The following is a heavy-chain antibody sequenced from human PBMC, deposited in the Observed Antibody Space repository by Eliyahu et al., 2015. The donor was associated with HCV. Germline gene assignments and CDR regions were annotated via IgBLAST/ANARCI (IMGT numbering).Heavy chain of an antibody. J-gene: IGHJ3*02. D-gene: IGHD3-10*01. CDR1: GFTFSXAX. Sequence: EVQLVESGGGLVKPGGSLRLSCAASGFTFSXAXXSWVRQXPGKGLEWVGRIKSKTDGGTTDYAAPVKGRFTISRDDSKNTLYLQMNSLKTEDTAVYYCTTGGRKMSGDYYGSGSYPHDAFDIWGQGTMVTVSS. CDR3: TTGGRKMSGDYYGSGSYPHDAFDI. CDR2: IKSKTDGGTT. V-gene: IGHV3-15*01.